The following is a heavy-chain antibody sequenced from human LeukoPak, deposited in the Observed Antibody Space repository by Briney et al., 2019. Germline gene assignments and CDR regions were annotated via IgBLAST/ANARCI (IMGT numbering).Heavy chain of an antibody. V-gene: IGHV4-59*12. CDR3: ARESTTVAGTFDY. CDR1: GGSISDYY. Sequence: SQTLSLTCTVSGGSISDYYWSWIRQPPGKGLEWIGYIYYSGSTNYNPSLKSRVTISVDTSKNQFSLKLSSVTAADTAMYYCARESTTVAGTFDYWGQGTLVTVSS. CDR2: IYYSGST. D-gene: IGHD6-19*01. J-gene: IGHJ4*02.